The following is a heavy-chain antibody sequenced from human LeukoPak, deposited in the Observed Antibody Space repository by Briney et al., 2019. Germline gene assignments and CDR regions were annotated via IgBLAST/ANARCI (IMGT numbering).Heavy chain of an antibody. Sequence: PSETLSLTCAVYGWSFSDYYWTWIRQPPGKGLEWIGEINHSGSTNYNPSLRSRVTISVDTSKNQVSLEVTSLTAADTAIYYCARGLGVVVRDAFDIWGQGTTVTVSS. V-gene: IGHV4-34*01. D-gene: IGHD2-15*01. CDR2: INHSGST. CDR3: ARGLGVVVRDAFDI. J-gene: IGHJ3*02. CDR1: GWSFSDYY.